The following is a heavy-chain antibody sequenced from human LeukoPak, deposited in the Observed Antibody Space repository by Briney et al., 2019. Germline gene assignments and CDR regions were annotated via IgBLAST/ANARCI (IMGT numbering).Heavy chain of an antibody. D-gene: IGHD6-19*01. CDR1: GGSISSSSYY. V-gene: IGHV4-39*07. CDR3: ARGKLFKSSSSGWPFDY. CDR2: IHYSGST. J-gene: IGHJ4*02. Sequence: SETLSLTCTVSGGSISSSSYYWGWIRQPPGKGLEWIGSIHYSGSTYYNPSHKSRVTISVDTSKNQFSLKLSSVTAADTAVYYCARGKLFKSSSSGWPFDYWGQGTLVTVSS.